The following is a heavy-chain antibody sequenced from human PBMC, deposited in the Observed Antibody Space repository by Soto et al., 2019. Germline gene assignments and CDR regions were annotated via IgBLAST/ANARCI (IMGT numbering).Heavy chain of an antibody. D-gene: IGHD6-13*01. J-gene: IGHJ6*02. CDR2: IYYSGST. V-gene: IGHV4-39*01. Sequence: SETLALTCTVSGGSISSSSYYWGRIRQPPGKGLEWIGSIYYSGSTYYNPSLKSRVTISVDTSKNQFSLKLSSVTAADTAVYYCARHIGSSSWLRYDYYYGMDVWGQGTTVTVSS. CDR3: ARHIGSSSWLRYDYYYGMDV. CDR1: GGSISSSSYY.